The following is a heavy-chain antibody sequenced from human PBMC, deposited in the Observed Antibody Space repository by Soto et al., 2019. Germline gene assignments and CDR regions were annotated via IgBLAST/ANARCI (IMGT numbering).Heavy chain of an antibody. D-gene: IGHD2-21*01. CDR1: GFTFSDNS. Sequence: EVQLVESGGGLVQPGGSLRLSCAASGFTFSDNSMDWVRQAPGKGLEWVSYISSSSSTIYYADSVKGRFTISRDTAKNALYLQMNSLRDEDTAVYDCARDADSWGYWGQGTLVTVSS. CDR3: ARDADSWGY. V-gene: IGHV3-48*02. J-gene: IGHJ4*02. CDR2: ISSSSSTI.